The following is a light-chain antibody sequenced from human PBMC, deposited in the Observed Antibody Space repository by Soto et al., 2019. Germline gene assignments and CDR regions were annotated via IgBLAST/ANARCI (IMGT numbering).Light chain of an antibody. Sequence: EIVLTQSPATLSVSPGERATLSCRASQSVNQKLGWYQQKPGQAPRLLIYVASYRATGIPARFSGSGSGTEYTLTISSLQPEDFATYYCQQANSFPFTFGGGTEVQIK. J-gene: IGKJ4*01. CDR1: QSVNQK. V-gene: IGKV3-15*01. CDR3: QQANSFPFT. CDR2: VAS.